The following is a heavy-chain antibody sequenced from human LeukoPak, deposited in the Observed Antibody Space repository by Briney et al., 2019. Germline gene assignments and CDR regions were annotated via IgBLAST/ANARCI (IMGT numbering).Heavy chain of an antibody. CDR2: FDPGAGEI. V-gene: IGHV1-24*01. D-gene: IGHD3-10*01. Sequence: GASVKVSCKVSGDTLSELTMHWVRQAPGKGLEWMGGFDPGAGEILYAQQFQGRVTMTVDTSTDTAYMELTSLRSEDSGVYFCAAGGIYSLLDYWGQGTLVTVSS. J-gene: IGHJ4*02. CDR1: GDTLSELT. CDR3: AAGGIYSLLDY.